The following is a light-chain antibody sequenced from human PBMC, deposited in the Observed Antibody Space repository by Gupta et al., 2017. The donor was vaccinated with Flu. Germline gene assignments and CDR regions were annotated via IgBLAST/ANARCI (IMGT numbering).Light chain of an antibody. CDR3: QQSFSTPRT. V-gene: IGKV1-39*01. CDR2: TAS. CDR1: QGINNY. Sequence: DIQMPQSPSSLSAFVGDRVTITCRASQGINNYLTWYQQKPGKAPKILIYTASSLQSGVPSRFSGSGSGTEFTLTINGLQPEDFAIYYCQQSFSTPRTFGQGTEVEIK. J-gene: IGKJ1*01.